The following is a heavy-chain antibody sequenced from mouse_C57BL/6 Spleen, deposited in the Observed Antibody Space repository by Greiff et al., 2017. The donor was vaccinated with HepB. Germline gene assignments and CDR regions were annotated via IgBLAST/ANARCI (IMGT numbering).Heavy chain of an antibody. D-gene: IGHD1-1*01. CDR3: TSPYYYGSSLYAMDY. CDR1: GYTFTDYE. V-gene: IGHV1-15*01. J-gene: IGHJ4*01. Sequence: QVQLQQSGAELVRPGASVTLSCKASGYTFTDYEMHWVKQTPVHGLEWIGAIDPETGGTAYNQKFKGKAILTADKSSSTAYMELRSLTSEDSAVYYCTSPYYYGSSLYAMDYWGQGTSVTVSS. CDR2: IDPETGGT.